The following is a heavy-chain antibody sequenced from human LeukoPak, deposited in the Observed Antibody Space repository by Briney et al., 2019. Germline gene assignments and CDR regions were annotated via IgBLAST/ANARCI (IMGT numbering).Heavy chain of an antibody. J-gene: IGHJ4*02. D-gene: IGHD4-17*01. CDR3: ARGSGDYAEYYFDY. Sequence: SETLSLTCTVSGGSISSYYWSWIRQPPGKGLEWIGYIYYSGSTNYNPSLKSRVTISVDTSKNQFSLKLSSVTAADTAMYYCARGSGDYAEYYFDYWGQGTLVTVSS. V-gene: IGHV4-59*01. CDR1: GGSISSYY. CDR2: IYYSGST.